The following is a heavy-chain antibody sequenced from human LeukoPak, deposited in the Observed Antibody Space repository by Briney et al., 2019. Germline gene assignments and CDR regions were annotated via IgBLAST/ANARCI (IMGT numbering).Heavy chain of an antibody. CDR1: GFTFSSYW. Sequence: GGSLRLSCAASGFTFSSYWMSWVRQAPGKGLEWVANINEDGSEKYYVDSVKGRFTISRDNAKNSLYLQMNSLRAEDTAVYYCARAVSGGATEGVFDYWGQGTLVTVSS. J-gene: IGHJ4*02. CDR3: ARAVSGGATEGVFDY. CDR2: INEDGSEK. D-gene: IGHD1-26*01. V-gene: IGHV3-7*01.